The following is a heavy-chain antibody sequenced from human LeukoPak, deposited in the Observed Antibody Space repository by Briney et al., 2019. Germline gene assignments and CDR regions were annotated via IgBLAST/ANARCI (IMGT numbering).Heavy chain of an antibody. Sequence: QEYLRVSGPALVKPSETLSLTCTVSGGSIRGYYWTWIRQPPANGLDWSGFVSSHGNTRYNPSLKSRVTISADTSENQFSLNLTSVTAADTAVYYCASVSPLYDGYHFDFWGHGSLVSVSS. V-gene: IGHV4-59*01. D-gene: IGHD5-24*01. CDR3: ASVSPLYDGYHFDF. CDR1: GGSIRGYY. CDR2: VSSHGNT. J-gene: IGHJ4*03.